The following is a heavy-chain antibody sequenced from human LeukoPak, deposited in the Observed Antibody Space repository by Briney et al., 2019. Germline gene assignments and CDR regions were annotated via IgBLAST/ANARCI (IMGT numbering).Heavy chain of an antibody. CDR1: VGSISSYY. V-gene: IGHV4-59*08. Sequence: PSETLSLTCTVSVGSISSYYWSWIRQPPGKGLEWIGYIYYSGSTNYNPCIKSRVTISVDTSKHQFSLMLSSVTAADTAVYYCARTYYYDSSGYYPPHYYGMDVWGQGTTVTVSS. J-gene: IGHJ6*02. CDR2: IYYSGST. CDR3: ARTYYYDSSGYYPPHYYGMDV. D-gene: IGHD3-22*01.